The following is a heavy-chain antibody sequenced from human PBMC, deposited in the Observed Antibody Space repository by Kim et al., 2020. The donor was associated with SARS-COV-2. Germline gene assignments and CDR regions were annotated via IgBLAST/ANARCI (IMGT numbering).Heavy chain of an antibody. Sequence: GGSLRLSCAASGFTFSSYAMHWVRQAPGKGLEWVAVISYDGSNKYYADSVKGRFTISRDNSKNTLYLQMNSLRAEDTAVYYCARGAPGYSYGSVDYWGQG. CDR1: GFTFSSYA. J-gene: IGHJ4*02. CDR2: ISYDGSNK. CDR3: ARGAPGYSYGSVDY. D-gene: IGHD5-18*01. V-gene: IGHV3-30*04.